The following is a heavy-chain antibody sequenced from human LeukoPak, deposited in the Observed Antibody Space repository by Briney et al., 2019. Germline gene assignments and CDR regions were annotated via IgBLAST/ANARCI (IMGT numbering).Heavy chain of an antibody. V-gene: IGHV3-48*03. J-gene: IGHJ5*02. CDR1: GFTFSSYE. D-gene: IGHD3-22*01. CDR2: ISSSGSTI. CDR3: AKSSPYYYDSSGYYGHYNWFDP. Sequence: GGSLRLSCAASGFTFSSYEMNWVRQAPGKGLEWVSYISSSGSTIYYADSVKGRFTISRDNSKNTLYLQMNSLRAEDTAVYYCAKSSPYYYDSSGYYGHYNWFDPWGQGTLVTVSS.